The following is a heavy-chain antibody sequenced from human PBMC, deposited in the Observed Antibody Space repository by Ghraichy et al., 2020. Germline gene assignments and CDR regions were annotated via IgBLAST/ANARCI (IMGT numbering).Heavy chain of an antibody. CDR3: ARDLTSGWLDYYYYGMDV. Sequence: GGSLRLSCAASGFTVSSNYMSWVRQAPGKRLEWVSVIYSGGSTYYADSVKGRFTISRDNSKNTLYLQMNSLRAEDTAVYYCARDLTSGWLDYYYYGMDVWGQGTTVTVSS. J-gene: IGHJ6*02. CDR2: IYSGGST. CDR1: GFTVSSNY. V-gene: IGHV3-53*01. D-gene: IGHD6-19*01.